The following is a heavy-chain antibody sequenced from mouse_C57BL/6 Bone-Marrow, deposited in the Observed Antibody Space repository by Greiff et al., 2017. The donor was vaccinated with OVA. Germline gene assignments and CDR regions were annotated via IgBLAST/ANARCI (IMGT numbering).Heavy chain of an antibody. D-gene: IGHD1-1*01. V-gene: IGHV1-4*01. J-gene: IGHJ4*01. CDR1: GYTFTSYT. Sequence: VQLKQSGAELARPGASVKMSCKASGYTFTSYTMHWVKQRPGQGLEWIGYINPSSGYTKYNQKFKDKATLTADKSSSTAYMQLSSLTSEDSAVYYGASPPITTVVATSSLDYWGQGTSVTVSS. CDR2: INPSSGYT. CDR3: ASPPITTVVATSSLDY.